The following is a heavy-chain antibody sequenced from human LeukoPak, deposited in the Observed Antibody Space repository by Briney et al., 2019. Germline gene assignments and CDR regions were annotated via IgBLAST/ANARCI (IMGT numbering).Heavy chain of an antibody. CDR1: GGSISSGGYS. V-gene: IGHV4-30-2*01. Sequence: SETLSLTRAVSGGSISSGGYSWSWIRQPRGKGLEWIGYIYHSGSTYYNRSLKSRVTISVDRSKNQFSLKLSSVTAADTAVYYCARARGVVVPAAIFDPWGQGTLVTVSS. D-gene: IGHD2-2*02. J-gene: IGHJ5*02. CDR3: ARARGVVVPAAIFDP. CDR2: IYHSGST.